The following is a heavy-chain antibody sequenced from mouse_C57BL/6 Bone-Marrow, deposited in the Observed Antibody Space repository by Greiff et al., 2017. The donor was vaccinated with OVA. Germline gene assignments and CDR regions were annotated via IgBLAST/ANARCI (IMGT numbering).Heavy chain of an antibody. V-gene: IGHV5-12*01. CDR2: ISNGGGST. J-gene: IGHJ2*01. D-gene: IGHD2-3*01. CDR3: ARHGIYDGYWGYFDY. CDR1: GFTFSDYY. Sequence: EVQRVESGGGLVQPGGSLKLSCAASGFTFSDYYMYWVRQTPEKRLEWVAYISNGGGSTYYPDTVKGRFTISRDNAKNTLYLQMSRLKSEDTAMYYCARHGIYDGYWGYFDYWGQGTTLTVSS.